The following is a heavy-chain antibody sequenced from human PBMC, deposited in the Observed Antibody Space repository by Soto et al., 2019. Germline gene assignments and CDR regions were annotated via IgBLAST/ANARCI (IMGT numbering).Heavy chain of an antibody. CDR3: ARQGIGNLHGLVDV. D-gene: IGHD3-10*01. Sequence: QVQLQESGPGLVKPSETLSLTCTVSGGSIDGYNCAWIRQPPGKALEWVGYVYYNGGSSYNPSLKSRVTLSMDPSKRQCSLQLRSVAAADTAVYYCARQGIGNLHGLVDVWGRGTTVTVSS. CDR2: VYYNGGS. V-gene: IGHV4-59*08. CDR1: GGSIDGYN. J-gene: IGHJ6*01.